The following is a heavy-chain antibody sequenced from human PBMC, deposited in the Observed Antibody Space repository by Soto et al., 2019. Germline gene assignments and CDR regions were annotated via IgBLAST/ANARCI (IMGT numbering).Heavy chain of an antibody. CDR2: IYYSGST. V-gene: IGHV4-59*08. Sequence: PSEPLSPTCTVSCCPISSYYWSWLWQPPGKGLEWIGYIYYSGSTNYNPSLKSRVTISVDTSKNRFSLKLSSVTAADTAVYYCARVGGRDGYKELYYFDYWGQGTLVTVSS. CDR3: ARVGGRDGYKELYYFDY. D-gene: IGHD5-12*01. CDR1: CCPISSYY. J-gene: IGHJ4*02.